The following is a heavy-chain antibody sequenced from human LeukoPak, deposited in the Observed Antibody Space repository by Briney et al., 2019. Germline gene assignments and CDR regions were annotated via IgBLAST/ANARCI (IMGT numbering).Heavy chain of an antibody. V-gene: IGHV3-30*04. J-gene: IGHJ3*02. Sequence: GGSLRLSCAASGFTFSSYAMHWVRQAPGKGLEWVAVISYDGSNKYYADSVKGRFTISRDNSKNTLYLQMNSLRAEDTAVYYCARASPGYYYDSSGPDAFDIWGQGTMVTVSS. CDR1: GFTFSSYA. CDR3: ARASPGYYYDSSGPDAFDI. CDR2: ISYDGSNK. D-gene: IGHD3-22*01.